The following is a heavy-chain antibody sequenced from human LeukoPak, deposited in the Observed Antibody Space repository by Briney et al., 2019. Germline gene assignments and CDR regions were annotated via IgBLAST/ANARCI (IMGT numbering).Heavy chain of an antibody. J-gene: IGHJ5*02. CDR3: AVEGSYYDFWSGAFDP. Sequence: PGGSLRLSRAASGFTFSSYAMSWVRQAPGKGLEWVSAISGSGGSTYYADSVKGRYTISRDNSKNTLYLQMNSLRAEDTAVYYCAVEGSYYDFWSGAFDPWGQGTLVTVSS. V-gene: IGHV3-23*01. D-gene: IGHD3-3*01. CDR2: ISGSGGST. CDR1: GFTFSSYA.